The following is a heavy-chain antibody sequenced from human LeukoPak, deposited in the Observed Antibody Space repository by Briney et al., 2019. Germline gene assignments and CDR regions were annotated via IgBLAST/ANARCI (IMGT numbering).Heavy chain of an antibody. CDR1: GFVLSDYG. J-gene: IGHJ4*02. D-gene: IGHD5-12*01. CDR2: VRFDGSNE. Sequence: PGGSLRLSCVASGFVLSDYGMHWVRQAPGKGLEWVAFVRFDGSNEYYADSVKGRFRISRDNSKNKLYLQMNNLRVDDSALYSCAREPGSGYHSGGPKYWGLGTLVTVSS. V-gene: IGHV3-30*02. CDR3: AREPGSGYHSGGPKY.